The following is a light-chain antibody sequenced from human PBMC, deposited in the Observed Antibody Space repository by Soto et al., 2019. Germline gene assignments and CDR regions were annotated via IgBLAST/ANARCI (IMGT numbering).Light chain of an antibody. V-gene: IGLV2-14*01. CDR3: SSFTSTITLV. CDR1: TSDIGGYNF. CDR2: QVS. Sequence: QSALTQPASVSGSPGQSITISCTGTTSDIGGYNFVSWYQHHPGKAPQLMIYQVSNRPSGVSNRFSGSKSGNTASLTISGLQAEDEADYYCSSFTSTITLVFGGGTKLTVL. J-gene: IGLJ2*01.